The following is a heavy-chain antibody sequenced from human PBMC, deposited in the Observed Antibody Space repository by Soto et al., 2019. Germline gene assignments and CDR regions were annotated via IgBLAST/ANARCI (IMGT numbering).Heavy chain of an antibody. V-gene: IGHV4-59*01. CDR2: IYYSGST. Sequence: PSETLSLTCTVSGGSISSYYWSWIRQPPGKGLEWIGYIYYSGSTNYNPSLKSRVTISVDTSKNQFSLKLSSVTAADTAVYYCARGAYCSGGSCYFDYWGQGTLVTVSS. D-gene: IGHD2-15*01. J-gene: IGHJ4*02. CDR3: ARGAYCSGGSCYFDY. CDR1: GGSISSYY.